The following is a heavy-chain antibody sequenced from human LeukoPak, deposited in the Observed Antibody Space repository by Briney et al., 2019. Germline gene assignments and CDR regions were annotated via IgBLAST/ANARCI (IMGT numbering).Heavy chain of an antibody. Sequence: GGSLRLSCAASGFTVSSNYMSWVRQAPGKGLEWVSVIYSGGSTYYAVSVKGRFTISRDTSQNTLSLQMSSLRAEDTAVYYCVRKNQDFNAAFDIWGQGTVVTVSS. CDR1: GFTVSSNY. D-gene: IGHD1-14*01. J-gene: IGHJ3*02. V-gene: IGHV3-53*01. CDR2: IYSGGST. CDR3: VRKNQDFNAAFDI.